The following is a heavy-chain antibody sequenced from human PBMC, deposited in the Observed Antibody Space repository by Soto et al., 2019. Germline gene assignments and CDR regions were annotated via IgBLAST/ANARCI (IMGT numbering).Heavy chain of an antibody. CDR1: GGTFSSYA. CDR2: IIPIFGTA. D-gene: IGHD3-22*01. CDR3: ARDVHYYDSRDAFDI. J-gene: IGHJ3*02. Sequence: VASVKVSCKASGGTFSSYAISWVRQAPGQGLEWMGGIIPIFGTANYAQKFQGRVTITADESTSTAYMELSSLRSEDTAVYYCARDVHYYDSRDAFDIWGQGTMVTVSS. V-gene: IGHV1-69*13.